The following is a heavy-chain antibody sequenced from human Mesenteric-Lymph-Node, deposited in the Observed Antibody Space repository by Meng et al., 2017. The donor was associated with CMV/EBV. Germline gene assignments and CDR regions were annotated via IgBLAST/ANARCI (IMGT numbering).Heavy chain of an antibody. J-gene: IGHJ3*02. CDR1: RFTFSSYA. V-gene: IGHV3-30*04. CDR3: ARGGAFDI. CDR2: ISYDGSNK. Sequence: SCAASRFTFSSYAMHWVRQAPGKGLEWVAVISYDGSNKYYADSVKGRFTISRDNSKNTLYLQMNSLRAEDTAVYYCARGGAFDIWGQGTMVTVSS.